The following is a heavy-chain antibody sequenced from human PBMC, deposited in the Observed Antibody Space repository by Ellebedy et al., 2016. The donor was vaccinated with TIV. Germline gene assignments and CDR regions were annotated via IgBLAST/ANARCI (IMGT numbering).Heavy chain of an antibody. CDR1: GFTFSSYA. D-gene: IGHD3-9*01. CDR3: AKGGLTGYYPFDY. CDR2: ISGSGGST. Sequence: GESLKISCAASGFTFSSYAMSWVRQAPGKGLEWVSAISGSGGSTYYADSVKGRFTISRDNSKNTLYLQMNSLRAEDTAVYYCAKGGLTGYYPFDYWGQGTLVTVSS. V-gene: IGHV3-23*01. J-gene: IGHJ4*02.